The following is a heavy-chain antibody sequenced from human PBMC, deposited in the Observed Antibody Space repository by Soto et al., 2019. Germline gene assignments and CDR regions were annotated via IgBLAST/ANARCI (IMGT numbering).Heavy chain of an antibody. CDR1: GGSISSGGYY. Sequence: TLSLTCTVSGGSISSGGYYWSWIRQHPGKGLEWIGYIYYSGSTYYNPSLKSRVTISVDTSKNQFSLKLSSVTAADTAVYYCARDSSCSSTSCYGWFDPWGQGTLVTVSS. V-gene: IGHV4-31*03. CDR2: IYYSGST. CDR3: ARDSSCSSTSCYGWFDP. D-gene: IGHD2-2*01. J-gene: IGHJ5*02.